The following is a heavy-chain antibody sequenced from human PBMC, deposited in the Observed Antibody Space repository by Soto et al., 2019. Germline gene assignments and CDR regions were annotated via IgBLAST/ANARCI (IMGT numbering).Heavy chain of an antibody. J-gene: IGHJ5*02. CDR3: ARVFGPGIHFSWFDP. CDR1: GDSISGYY. D-gene: IGHD3-10*01. Sequence: QVQLQESGPGLVKPSETLSLSCTVSGDSISGYYWSWIRQPPGKGLEWIGHIYDNGRTNYNPSLQGRVTISRDPSKNQFSLRLSSVPAADPAVYFWARVFGPGIHFSWFDPWGQGPLVTVST. CDR2: IYDNGRT. V-gene: IGHV4-59*01.